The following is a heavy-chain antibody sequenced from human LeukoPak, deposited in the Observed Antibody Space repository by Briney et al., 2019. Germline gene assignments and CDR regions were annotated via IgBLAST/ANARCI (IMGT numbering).Heavy chain of an antibody. CDR3: ASYHSSLLDY. CDR1: GFTFSSYS. CDR2: ISSSGSTI. D-gene: IGHD6-13*01. Sequence: GGSLRLSCAASGFTFSSYSMSWIRQAPGKGLEWVSYISSSGSTIYYADSVKGRFTISRDNAKNSLYLQMNSLRAEDTAVYYCASYHSSLLDYWGQGTLVTVSS. V-gene: IGHV3-48*04. J-gene: IGHJ4*02.